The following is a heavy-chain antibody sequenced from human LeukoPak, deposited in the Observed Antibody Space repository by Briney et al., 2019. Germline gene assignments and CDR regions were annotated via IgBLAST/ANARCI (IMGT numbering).Heavy chain of an antibody. CDR2: ISAYNGHT. D-gene: IGHD3-10*01. Sequence: ASVKVSCKASGYTFSGYGVTWVRQAPGQGLEWMGWISAYNGHTNYAQKFQGGVTMTTDTSTRTAHMELRSLRSDDSAVYYCARAGSSEWPPVSFDYWGQGSLVTVSS. V-gene: IGHV1-18*01. CDR3: ARAGSSEWPPVSFDY. CDR1: GYTFSGYG. J-gene: IGHJ4*02.